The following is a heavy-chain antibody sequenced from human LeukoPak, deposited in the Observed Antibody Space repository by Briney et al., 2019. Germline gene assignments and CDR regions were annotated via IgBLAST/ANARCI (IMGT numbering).Heavy chain of an antibody. CDR3: ARQKYQLRLRGYFDY. CDR2: ISCSGGST. CDR1: GFTFSSYA. D-gene: IGHD5-12*01. V-gene: IGHV3-23*01. Sequence: PGGSLRLSCAASGFTFSSYAMSWVRQAPGKGLEWVSAISCSGGSTYYADSVKGRSTISRDNSKNTLYLQMNSLRAEDTAVYYCARQKYQLRLRGYFDYWGQGTLVTVSS. J-gene: IGHJ4*02.